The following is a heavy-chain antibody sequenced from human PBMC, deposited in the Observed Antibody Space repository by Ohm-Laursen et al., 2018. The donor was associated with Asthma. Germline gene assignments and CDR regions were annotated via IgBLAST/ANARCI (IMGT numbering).Heavy chain of an antibody. CDR1: GFSVSDFD. Sequence: SLRLSCTASGFSVSDFDMTWVRQAPGKGLQWVSSISNTGNYIYYSDSVRGRFTTSRDNANDLVYLQMNDLRAEDTALYHCARIGPEWELPGREYSVHHWGQGTLVTVSS. V-gene: IGHV3-21*01. D-gene: IGHD1-26*01. CDR2: ISNTGNYI. J-gene: IGHJ1*01. CDR3: ARIGPEWELPGREYSVHH.